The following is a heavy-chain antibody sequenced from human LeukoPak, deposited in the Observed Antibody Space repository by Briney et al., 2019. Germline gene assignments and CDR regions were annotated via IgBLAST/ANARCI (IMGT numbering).Heavy chain of an antibody. J-gene: IGHJ3*02. Sequence: ASVKFACKASGYTFTTYGISWVRQAPGQGLEWMGWISSYNGDTKYTLQLQGRVTMTTDTSTSTAYMELRSLRSDDTAVYYCARSPGMTVIDAFDIWGQGTMVTVSS. CDR2: ISSYNGDT. CDR1: GYTFTTYG. D-gene: IGHD1-1*01. CDR3: ARSPGMTVIDAFDI. V-gene: IGHV1-18*01.